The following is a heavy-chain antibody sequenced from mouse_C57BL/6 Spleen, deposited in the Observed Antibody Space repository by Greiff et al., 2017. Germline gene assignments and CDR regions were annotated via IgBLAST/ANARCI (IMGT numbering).Heavy chain of an antibody. J-gene: IGHJ1*03. CDR1: GYTFTSYW. D-gene: IGHD2-1*01. V-gene: IGHV1-61*01. CDR3: ARGDYGNWYFDV. Sequence: QVQLQQPGAELVRPGSSVKLSCKASGYTFTSYWMDWVKQRPGQGLEWIGNIYPSDSETHYNQKFKDKATLTVAKSSSTAYMQLSSLTSEDSAVYYCARGDYGNWYFDVWGTGTTVTVSS. CDR2: IYPSDSET.